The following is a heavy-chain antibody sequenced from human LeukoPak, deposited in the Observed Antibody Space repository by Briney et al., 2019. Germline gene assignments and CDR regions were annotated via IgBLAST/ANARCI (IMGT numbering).Heavy chain of an antibody. J-gene: IGHJ4*02. CDR2: ISAYNGNT. V-gene: IGHV1-18*01. Sequence: ASVKVSCKASGYTFTSYGISWVRQAPGQGLEWMGWISAYNGNTNYAQKLQGRVTITADESTSTAYMELSSLRSEDTAVYYCARKLRSESGFDYWGQGTLVTVSS. D-gene: IGHD3-3*01. CDR1: GYTFTSYG. CDR3: ARKLRSESGFDY.